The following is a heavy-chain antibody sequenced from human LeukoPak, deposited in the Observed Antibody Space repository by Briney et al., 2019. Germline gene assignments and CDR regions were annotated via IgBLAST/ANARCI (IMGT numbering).Heavy chain of an antibody. J-gene: IGHJ4*02. CDR1: GFTFSSCS. Sequence: PGGSLRLSCADSGFTFSSCSMNWVRQASGTGLESVSFISSSSSYIYYADSVKGRFTIARDNAKNSLYLQMNSLRAEDTAVYYCARVDSYGFLLDYWGQGTLVTVSS. CDR3: ARVDSYGFLLDY. V-gene: IGHV3-21*01. D-gene: IGHD5-18*01. CDR2: ISSSSSYI.